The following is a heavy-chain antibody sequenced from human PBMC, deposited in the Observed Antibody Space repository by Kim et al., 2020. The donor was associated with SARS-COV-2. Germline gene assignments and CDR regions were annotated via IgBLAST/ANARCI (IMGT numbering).Heavy chain of an antibody. J-gene: IGHJ4*02. CDR2: MNPNSGNT. D-gene: IGHD1-7*01. CDR1: GYTFTSYD. V-gene: IGHV1-8*01. Sequence: ASVKVSCKTSGYTFTSYDINWVRQATGQGLEWMGWMNPNSGNTGYAQKFQGRVIMTWNTSISTGYMALNNLRSDDTAVYYCVRGGLRRGTFDYWGQGTLVTVSS. CDR3: VRGGLRRGTFDY.